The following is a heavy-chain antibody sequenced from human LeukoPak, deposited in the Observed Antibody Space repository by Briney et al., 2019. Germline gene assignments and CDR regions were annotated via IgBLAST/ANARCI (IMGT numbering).Heavy chain of an antibody. D-gene: IGHD1-26*01. CDR1: GGSISSYY. CDR3: ARTSGSYLEIAFDI. Sequence: PSETLSLTCTVSGGSISSYYWSWIRQPPGKGLEWIGYIYYSGSTNYNPSLKSRVTISVDASKNQFSLKLNSVTAADTAVYYCARTSGSYLEIAFDIWGQGTMVTVSS. CDR2: IYYSGST. V-gene: IGHV4-59*01. J-gene: IGHJ3*02.